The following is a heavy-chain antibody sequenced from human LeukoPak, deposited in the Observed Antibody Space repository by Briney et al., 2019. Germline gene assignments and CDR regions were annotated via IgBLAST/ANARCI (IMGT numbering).Heavy chain of an antibody. CDR2: INHSGSA. V-gene: IGHV4-34*01. CDR3: ARNRYYYGSRNYGVPNWFDP. Sequence: SETLSLTCAVYDGSFSGYYCSWIRQPPGKGLEWIGEINHSGSANYNPSLKSRVTISVDTSKNQFSLKLNSVTAADTAVYYCARNRYYYGSRNYGVPNWFDPWGQGTLVTVSS. CDR1: DGSFSGYY. D-gene: IGHD3-10*01. J-gene: IGHJ5*02.